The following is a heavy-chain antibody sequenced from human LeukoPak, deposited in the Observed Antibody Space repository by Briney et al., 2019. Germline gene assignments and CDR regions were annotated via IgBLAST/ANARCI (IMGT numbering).Heavy chain of an antibody. CDR1: VGSISSYY. V-gene: IGHV4-59*13. J-gene: IGHJ4*02. CDR3: ARGYCSSTSCYAGPSDY. Sequence: SEPLSLTCTVSVGSISSYYWSWIRQPPGKGLEWIGYIYYSGSKNYNPSLKSRVTISVDTSKNQFSLKLSSVTAADTAVYYCARGYCSSTSCYAGPSDYWGQGTLVSVSS. CDR2: IYYSGSK. D-gene: IGHD2-2*01.